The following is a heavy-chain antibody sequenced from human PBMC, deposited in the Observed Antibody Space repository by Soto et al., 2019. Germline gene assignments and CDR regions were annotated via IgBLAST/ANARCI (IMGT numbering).Heavy chain of an antibody. V-gene: IGHV1-18*01. CDR2: ISAHNGNT. CDR1: GYTFTSYG. CDR3: ARGRYGDY. Sequence: QVHLVKSGAEVKKPGASVKVSCKGSGYTFTSYGITWVRQAPGQGLEWTGWISAHNGNTDYAQKLQGRVTVTRDTSTSTAYMERRSLRSDDTAVYYCARGRYGDYWGQGALVTVSS. J-gene: IGHJ4*02. D-gene: IGHD1-1*01.